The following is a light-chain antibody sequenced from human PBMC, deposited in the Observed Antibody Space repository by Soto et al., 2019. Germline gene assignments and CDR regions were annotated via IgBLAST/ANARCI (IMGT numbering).Light chain of an antibody. CDR2: AAS. V-gene: IGKV3-20*01. J-gene: IGKJ3*01. CDR3: QHYTSSRGFT. CDR1: QSVISSH. Sequence: IVLTQSPGILSLSPGERATLSCRASQSVISSHLAWYQQKPGQAPRLLIYAASSRATGIPDRFRGTGSGTDFTFTISRLESEDSAVYFCQHYTSSRGFTFGPGT.